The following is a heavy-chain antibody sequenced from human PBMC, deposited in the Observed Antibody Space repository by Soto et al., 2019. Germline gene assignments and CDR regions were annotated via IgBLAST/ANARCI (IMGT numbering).Heavy chain of an antibody. CDR2: ISAYNGNT. D-gene: IGHD2-15*01. J-gene: IGHJ6*03. Sequence: ASVKVSCKASGYTFTSYGISWVRQAPGQGLEWMGWISAYNGNTNYAQKLQGRVTMTTDTSTSTAYMELRSLRSDDTAVYYCARDGFGCSGGSCYSGSDYYYYMDVWGKGTTVTVSS. CDR1: GYTFTSYG. V-gene: IGHV1-18*01. CDR3: ARDGFGCSGGSCYSGSDYYYYMDV.